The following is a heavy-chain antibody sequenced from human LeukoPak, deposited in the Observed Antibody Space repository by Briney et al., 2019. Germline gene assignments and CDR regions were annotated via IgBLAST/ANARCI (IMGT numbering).Heavy chain of an antibody. Sequence: PGRSLRLSCAASGFTFSSYAMHWVRQASGKGLEWVAVISYDGSNKYYADSVKGRFTISRDNSKNTLYLQMNSLRAEDTAVYYCARDLDSSGWYSGFDYWGQGTPVTVSS. J-gene: IGHJ4*02. V-gene: IGHV3-30-3*01. CDR1: GFTFSSYA. D-gene: IGHD6-19*01. CDR3: ARDLDSSGWYSGFDY. CDR2: ISYDGSNK.